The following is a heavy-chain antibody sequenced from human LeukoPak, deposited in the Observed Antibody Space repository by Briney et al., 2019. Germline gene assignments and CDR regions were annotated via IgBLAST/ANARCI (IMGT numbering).Heavy chain of an antibody. Sequence: GASVKVSCKASGYTFTSYGISWVRQAPGQGLEWMGWISAYNGNTNYAQKLQGRVTMTTDTSTSTAYMELRSLRSDDTAVYYCARGEFKDDFWSGYYTGPGYFQHWGQGTLVTVSS. V-gene: IGHV1-18*01. J-gene: IGHJ1*01. CDR2: ISAYNGNT. D-gene: IGHD3-3*01. CDR3: ARGEFKDDFWSGYYTGPGYFQH. CDR1: GYTFTSYG.